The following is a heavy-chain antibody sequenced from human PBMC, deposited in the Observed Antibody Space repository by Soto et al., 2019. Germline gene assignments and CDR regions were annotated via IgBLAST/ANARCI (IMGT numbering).Heavy chain of an antibody. J-gene: IGHJ4*02. CDR2: IYYSGST. CDR1: GGSISSGGYY. CDR3: ARAKSGYSYLYYFDY. Sequence: KPSETLSLTCTVSGGSISSGGYYWSWIRQHPGKGLEWIGYIYYSGSTYYNPSLKSRVTISVDTSKNQFSLKLSSVTAADTAVYYCARAKSGYSYLYYFDYRGQGTLVTVSS. V-gene: IGHV4-31*03. D-gene: IGHD5-18*01.